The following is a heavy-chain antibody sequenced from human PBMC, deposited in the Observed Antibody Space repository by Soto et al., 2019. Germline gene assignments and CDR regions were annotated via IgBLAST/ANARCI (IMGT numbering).Heavy chain of an antibody. CDR1: GGSISSGGYS. V-gene: IGHV4-30-2*01. CDR2: IYHSGST. D-gene: IGHD2-8*01. J-gene: IGHJ4*02. CDR3: ARGHDANND. Sequence: QVQLQESGSGLMKPSQTLSLTCAVSGGSISSGGYSWSWIRQPPGKGLEWIGYIYHSGSTYYNPSLKSRVTISMDTSKNQFSLKLNSVTAADTAVYYCARGHDANNDWGQGTLVTVSS.